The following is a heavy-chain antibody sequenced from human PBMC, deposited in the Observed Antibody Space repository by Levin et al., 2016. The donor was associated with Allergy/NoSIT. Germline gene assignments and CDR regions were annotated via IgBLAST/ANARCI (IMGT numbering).Heavy chain of an antibody. V-gene: IGHV3-23*01. CDR1: GFTFSSYA. CDR3: AKDPFHPLSGSYFQGILFDY. D-gene: IGHD1-26*01. Sequence: GESLKISCAASGFTFSSYAMSWVRQAPGKGLEWVSAISGSGGSTYYADSVKGRFTISRDNSKNTLYLQMNSLRAEDTAVYYCAKDPFHPLSGSYFQGILFDYWGQGTLVTVSS. J-gene: IGHJ4*02. CDR2: ISGSGGST.